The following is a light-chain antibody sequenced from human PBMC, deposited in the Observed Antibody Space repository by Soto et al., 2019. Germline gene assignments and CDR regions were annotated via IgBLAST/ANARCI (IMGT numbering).Light chain of an antibody. CDR1: SSDVGGYNY. CDR2: DVS. J-gene: IGLJ3*02. V-gene: IGLV2-14*01. Sequence: QSALTQPASVSGSPGQSITISCTGTSSDVGGYNYVSWYQQHPGKAPKLMIYDVSNRPSGVSNRFSGSKSGNTASLTISGLQAEDEADYYCSSYTGSRGVFRGGTTLTVL. CDR3: SSYTGSRGV.